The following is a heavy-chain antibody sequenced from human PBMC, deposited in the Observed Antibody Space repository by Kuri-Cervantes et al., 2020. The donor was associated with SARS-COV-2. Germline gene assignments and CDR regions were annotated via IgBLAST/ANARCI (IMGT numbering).Heavy chain of an antibody. V-gene: IGHV1-69*13. CDR2: IIPIFGTA. Sequence: SVKVSCKASGGTFSSYAISWVRQAPGQGLEWMGGIIPIFGTANYAQKFQGRVTITADESTSTAYMELRSLRSDDTAVYYCARDPSLGVGYCSSTSCYYDYFDYWGQGTLVTVSS. J-gene: IGHJ4*02. CDR3: ARDPSLGVGYCSSTSCYYDYFDY. D-gene: IGHD2-2*01. CDR1: GGTFSSYA.